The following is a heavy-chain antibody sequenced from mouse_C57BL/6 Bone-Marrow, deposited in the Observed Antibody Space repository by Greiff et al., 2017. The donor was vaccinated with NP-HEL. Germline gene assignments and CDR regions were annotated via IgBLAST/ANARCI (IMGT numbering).Heavy chain of an antibody. D-gene: IGHD2-4*01. CDR2: INPSSGYT. Sequence: LEESGAELARPGASVKMSCKASGYTFTSYTMHWVKQRPGQGLEWIGYINPSSGYTKYNQKFKDKATLTADKSSSTAYMQLSSLTSEDSAVYYCASEDYDYDGYYYAMDYWGQGTSVTVSS. CDR3: ASEDYDYDGYYYAMDY. V-gene: IGHV1-4*01. J-gene: IGHJ4*01. CDR1: GYTFTSYT.